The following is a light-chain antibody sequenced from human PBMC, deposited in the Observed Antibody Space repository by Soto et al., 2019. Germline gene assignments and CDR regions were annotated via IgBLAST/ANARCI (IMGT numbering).Light chain of an antibody. CDR1: SSDVGGYDY. CDR2: EVT. J-gene: IGLJ1*01. V-gene: IGLV2-14*01. CDR3: SSHTGGSTRV. Sequence: QSVLTQPASVSGSPGQSIAISCTGTSSDVGGYDYVSWYQQHPDKAPKLMIYEVTKRPSWVSNRFSGSKSGNTASLTISGLQPEDEADYYCSSHTGGSTRVFGGGPKVPAL.